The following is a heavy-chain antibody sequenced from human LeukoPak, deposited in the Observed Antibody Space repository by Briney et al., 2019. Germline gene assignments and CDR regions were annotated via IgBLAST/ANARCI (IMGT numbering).Heavy chain of an antibody. CDR1: GFTSGSYS. CDR3: ARGRVDSNYSHLDS. D-gene: IGHD5-24*01. V-gene: IGHV3-7*01. Sequence: PGGSLRLSCVASGFTSGSYSMSWVCQAPGKGLEWVASIKHDGREKHYLDSVKGRFAISRDNTKNSLYLQINSLRAEDAAVYYCARGRVDSNYSHLDSWGQGTLVTVSS. J-gene: IGHJ4*02. CDR2: IKHDGREK.